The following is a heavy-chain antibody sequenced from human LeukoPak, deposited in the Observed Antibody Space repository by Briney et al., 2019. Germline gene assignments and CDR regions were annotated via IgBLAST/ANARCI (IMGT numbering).Heavy chain of an antibody. CDR1: GGSITSYY. D-gene: IGHD3-22*01. V-gene: IGHV4-4*07. Sequence: SETLSLXCTVSGGSITSYYWSWIRQPAGKGLEWIGRIYASGSTNYNPSLKSRVTISVDTSKNQFSLKLSSVTAADTAVYYCARDRNYYDRLQGWFDPWGQGTLVTVSS. CDR3: ARDRNYYDRLQGWFDP. CDR2: IYASGST. J-gene: IGHJ5*02.